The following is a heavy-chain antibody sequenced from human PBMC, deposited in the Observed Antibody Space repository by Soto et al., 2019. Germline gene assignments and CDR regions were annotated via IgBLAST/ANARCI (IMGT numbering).Heavy chain of an antibody. Sequence: QVLLVQSGAEVKKPGASVKVSCKASGYTFTTYGINWVRQAPGQGLEWMGWVSPYNGDTTYAQNFQGRVTMTTDTSTRTAYMELRSLRSDDTAVYYCAREVGPIDVWGQGTTVTVSS. V-gene: IGHV1-18*01. CDR3: AREVGPIDV. CDR1: GYTFTTYG. CDR2: VSPYNGDT. J-gene: IGHJ6*02. D-gene: IGHD2-2*01.